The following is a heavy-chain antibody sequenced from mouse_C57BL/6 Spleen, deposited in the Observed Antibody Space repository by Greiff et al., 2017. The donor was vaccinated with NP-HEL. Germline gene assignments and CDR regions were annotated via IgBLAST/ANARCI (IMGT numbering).Heavy chain of an antibody. D-gene: IGHD3-1*01. CDR3: ARAARGAMDY. CDR2: ISSGSSTI. V-gene: IGHV5-17*01. Sequence: EVKLVESGGGLVKPGGSLKLSCAASGFTFSDYGMHWVRQAPEKGLEWVAYISSGSSTIYYADTVKGRFTISRDNAKNTLFLQMTSLRSEDTAMYYCARAARGAMDYWGQGTSVTVSS. CDR1: GFTFSDYG. J-gene: IGHJ4*01.